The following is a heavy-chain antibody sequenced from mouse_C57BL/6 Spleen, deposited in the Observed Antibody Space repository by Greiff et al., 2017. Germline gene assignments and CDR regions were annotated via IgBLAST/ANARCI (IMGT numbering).Heavy chain of an antibody. D-gene: IGHD1-1*01. J-gene: IGHJ3*01. CDR2: IDPSDSET. CDR3: ARGKLGSSYPWFAY. CDR1: GYTFTSYW. Sequence: QVQLKQPGAELVRPGSSVKLSCKASGYTFTSYWMHWVKQRPIQGLEWIGNIDPSDSETHYNQKFKDKATLTVDKSSSTAYMQLSSLTSEDSAVYYCARGKLGSSYPWFAYWGQGTLVTVSA. V-gene: IGHV1-52*01.